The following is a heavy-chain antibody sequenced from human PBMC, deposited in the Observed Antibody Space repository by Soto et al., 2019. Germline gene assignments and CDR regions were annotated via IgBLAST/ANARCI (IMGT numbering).Heavy chain of an antibody. V-gene: IGHV4-59*01. J-gene: IGHJ5*02. Sequence: SETLSLTCTVSGGSLSSYYWSWIRQPPGKGLEWIGYIYYSGSTNYNPSLKSRVTISVDTSKNQFSLKLSSVTAADTAVYYCARGIHWFDPWGQGTLVTVSS. CDR1: GGSLSSYY. CDR3: ARGIHWFDP. D-gene: IGHD5-18*01. CDR2: IYYSGST.